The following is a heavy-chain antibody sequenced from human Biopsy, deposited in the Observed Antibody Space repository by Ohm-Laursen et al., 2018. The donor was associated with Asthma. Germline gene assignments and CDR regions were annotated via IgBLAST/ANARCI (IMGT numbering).Heavy chain of an antibody. J-gene: IGHJ6*02. V-gene: IGHV1-69*01. CDR3: ARCQVGYSSGWSLLLKKIYYSGMDV. CDR2: IITVFGTT. D-gene: IGHD6-19*01. Sequence: VSSVKVSCKAPGCNFSNFAISWVRQAPGQGLEWLGGIITVFGTTNYSQKFQGRVTITADESTSTAYMEVTSLRSEDTAIYYCARCQVGYSSGWSLLLKKIYYSGMDVWGQGTAVTVSS. CDR1: GCNFSNFA.